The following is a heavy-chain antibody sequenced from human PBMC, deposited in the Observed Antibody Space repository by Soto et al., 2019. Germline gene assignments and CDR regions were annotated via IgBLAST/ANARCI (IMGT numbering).Heavy chain of an antibody. CDR1: GFTFSDYA. CDR2: LDGAGGST. Sequence: GGSLRLSCLASGFTFSDYAMTWVRHVPGRGLEWVASLDGAGGSTYYADSVRGRFTISRDNSQNTLFLQMKRLTVDDTAIYYCAAPRDEYGSGVSWFTYGMDIWGQGTTAPVSS. CDR3: AAPRDEYGSGVSWFTYGMDI. J-gene: IGHJ6*02. V-gene: IGHV3-23*01. D-gene: IGHD3-10*01.